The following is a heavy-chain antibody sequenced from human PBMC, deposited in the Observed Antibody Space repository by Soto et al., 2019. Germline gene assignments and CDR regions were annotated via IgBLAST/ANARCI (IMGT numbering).Heavy chain of an antibody. J-gene: IGHJ4*02. CDR2: INPNSGNI. Sequence: VSVKVSCKAAGDTCTTYDINWVQQATGHGLEWMGWINPNSGNIGYAQRFQGRVTMTRDTAIRTAYMEVSSLRSDDTAVYYCARGRASGSYYLLDYWGQGTLVTVSS. D-gene: IGHD3-10*01. CDR3: ARGRASGSYYLLDY. V-gene: IGHV1-8*01. CDR1: GDTCTTYD.